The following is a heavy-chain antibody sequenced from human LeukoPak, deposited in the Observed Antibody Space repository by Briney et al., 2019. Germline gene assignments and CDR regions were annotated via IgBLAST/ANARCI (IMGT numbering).Heavy chain of an antibody. J-gene: IGHJ5*02. CDR2: IYYSGST. V-gene: IGHV4-59*12. CDR1: GGSISSYY. Sequence: SETLSLTCTVSGGSISSYYWSWIRQPPGKGLEWIGYIYYSGSTNYNPSLKSRVTISVDTSKNQFSLKLSSVTAADTAIYHCAREVGTERWFDPWGQGTRVTVSS. D-gene: IGHD5-18*01. CDR3: AREVGTERWFDP.